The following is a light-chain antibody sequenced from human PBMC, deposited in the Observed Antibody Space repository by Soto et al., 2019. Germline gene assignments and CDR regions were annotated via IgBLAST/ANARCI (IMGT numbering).Light chain of an antibody. J-gene: IGKJ5*01. Sequence: EIVLTQSPATLSLSPGERATLSCRASQSVSRYLAWYQHKVGQAPRLLIYETSSRATGIPDRFSGSGSQTDFTLTISRLEPEDFAVYYCQQRSNWLITFGQGTRLEIK. CDR3: QQRSNWLIT. V-gene: IGKV3-11*01. CDR2: ETS. CDR1: QSVSRY.